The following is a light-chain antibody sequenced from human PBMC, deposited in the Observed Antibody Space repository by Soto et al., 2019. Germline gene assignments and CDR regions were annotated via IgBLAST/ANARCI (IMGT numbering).Light chain of an antibody. CDR2: DAS. Sequence: EIVMTQSPATLSVSPGEGATLSCRASQSVSSDLVWFQQKPGQAPRLLIYDASTRATGVPARFSGSGSGTDFTLTISCLQSKDSAVDFRQLYRNWPLWTFGQGTMPEI. CDR1: QSVSSD. V-gene: IGKV3-15*01. CDR3: QLYRNWPLWT. J-gene: IGKJ1*01.